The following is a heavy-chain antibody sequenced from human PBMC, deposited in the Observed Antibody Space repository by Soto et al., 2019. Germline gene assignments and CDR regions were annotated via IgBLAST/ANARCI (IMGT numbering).Heavy chain of an antibody. CDR3: ARDKGFGILTDHYWYFDL. Sequence: QVQLQESGPGLVKPSETLSLTCTVSGGSISSYYWSWIRQPPGKGLEWIGYIYYSGSTNYNPSLKSRVTISVDTSKNQFSLKLSSVTAADTAVYYCARDKGFGILTDHYWYFDLWGRAPLVTVSS. D-gene: IGHD3-9*01. J-gene: IGHJ2*01. CDR1: GGSISSYY. V-gene: IGHV4-59*12. CDR2: IYYSGST.